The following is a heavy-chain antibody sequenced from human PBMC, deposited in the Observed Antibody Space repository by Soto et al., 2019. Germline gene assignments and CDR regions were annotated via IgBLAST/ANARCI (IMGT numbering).Heavy chain of an antibody. CDR2: ILPVSAPP. CDR1: AGTLNDYA. V-gene: IGHV1-69*13. J-gene: IGHJ4*02. CDR3: ATDSNYDVSNSF. Sequence: SVKVSCKASAGTLNDYAINLVRQAPGQGLEWMGGILPVSAPPDYAQKFQGRVSITADHSTSTVYMELSRLKSDDTAVYFCATDSNYDVSNSFWGQGTLVTVSS. D-gene: IGHD3-3*01.